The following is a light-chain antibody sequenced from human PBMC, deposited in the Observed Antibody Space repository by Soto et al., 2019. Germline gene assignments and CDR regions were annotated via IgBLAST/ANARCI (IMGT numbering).Light chain of an antibody. V-gene: IGKV1-5*01. CDR1: QSISSW. Sequence: SPSTLSASVGDRVTITCRASQSISSWLAWYQQKPGKAPKLLIYDASSLESGVPSRFSGSGSGTEFTLTISSLQPDDFATYYCLQDYNYPITFGQGTRLEIK. CDR2: DAS. J-gene: IGKJ5*01. CDR3: LQDYNYPIT.